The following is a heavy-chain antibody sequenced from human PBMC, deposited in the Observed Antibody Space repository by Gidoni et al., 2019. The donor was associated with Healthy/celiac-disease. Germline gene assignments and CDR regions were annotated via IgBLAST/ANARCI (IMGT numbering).Heavy chain of an antibody. J-gene: IGHJ4*02. CDR1: GDRVSRNSAA. CDR3: ARLPLEYSSSSGDY. CDR2: TYYRSKWYN. V-gene: IGHV6-1*01. D-gene: IGHD6-6*01. Sequence: QVQLQQSGPGLVKPSQTLSLTSAIPGDRVSRNSAAWNWIRQSPSRGLEWLGRTYYRSKWYNDYAVSVKSRITINPDTSKNQFSLQLSSVTPEDTAVYYCARLPLEYSSSSGDYWGQGTLVTVSS.